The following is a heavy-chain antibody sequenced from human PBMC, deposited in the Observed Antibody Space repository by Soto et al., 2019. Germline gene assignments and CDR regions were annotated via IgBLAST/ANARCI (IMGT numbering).Heavy chain of an antibody. CDR3: AGHYNIAGFDY. CDR2: ISSYNGDT. D-gene: IGHD1-20*01. CDR1: GFTYGSFG. Sequence: QVQLVQSGVEVKKPGASVKVSCKASGFTYGSFGFNWVRQAPGQGLEWMGRISSYNGDTHYAQKFQGRVTMSTDTSTTTAYMELRSLRSDDTAIYFCAGHYNIAGFDYWGQGTLVTVSS. V-gene: IGHV1-18*04. J-gene: IGHJ4*02.